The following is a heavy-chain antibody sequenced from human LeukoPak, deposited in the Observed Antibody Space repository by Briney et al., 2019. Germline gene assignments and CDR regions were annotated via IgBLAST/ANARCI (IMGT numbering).Heavy chain of an antibody. Sequence: QTGGSLTLSCAASGFTFSTYAMTWVRQAPGKGLEWVSTISGSGGSTYYADSVKGRFTISRDNSKNTLYLQMNSLRAEDTAVYFCTKMGLGLYCSAATCDGWGQGTLVTVSS. CDR1: GFTFSTYA. CDR3: TKMGLGLYCSAATCDG. V-gene: IGHV3-23*01. CDR2: ISGSGGST. D-gene: IGHD2-15*01. J-gene: IGHJ4*02.